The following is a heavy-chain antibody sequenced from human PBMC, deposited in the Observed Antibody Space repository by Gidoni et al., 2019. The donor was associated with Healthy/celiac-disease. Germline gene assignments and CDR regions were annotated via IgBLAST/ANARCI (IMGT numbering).Heavy chain of an antibody. D-gene: IGHD6-6*01. CDR1: GFTFSSYS. Sequence: EVQLVESGGGLVKPGGSLRLSCPASGFTFSSYSMNWVRQAPGKGLEWVSSISSSSSYIYYADSVKGRFTISRDNAKNSLYLQMNSLRAEDTAVYYCASGIAARVPYYYGMDVWGQGTTVTVSS. CDR3: ASGIAARVPYYYGMDV. J-gene: IGHJ6*02. V-gene: IGHV3-21*01. CDR2: ISSSSSYI.